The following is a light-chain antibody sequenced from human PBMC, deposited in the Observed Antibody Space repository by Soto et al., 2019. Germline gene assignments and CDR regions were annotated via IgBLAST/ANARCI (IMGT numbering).Light chain of an antibody. Sequence: DIQMTQSPSSLSASVGDRVTITCRASQSISSYLNWYQQKPGKAPKLLIYAASSLQSGVPSRFSGSGSGSDFTLTISSLLPEDFATYYCQQIYSTLLTFGGGTKVEIK. CDR2: AAS. CDR1: QSISSY. CDR3: QQIYSTLLT. V-gene: IGKV1-39*01. J-gene: IGKJ4*01.